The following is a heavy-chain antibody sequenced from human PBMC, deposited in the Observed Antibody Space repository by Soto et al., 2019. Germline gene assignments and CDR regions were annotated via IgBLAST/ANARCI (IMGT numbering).Heavy chain of an antibody. Sequence: GASVKVSCKASGGTFSSYAISWVRQAPGQGLEWMGGIIPIFGTANYAQKFQGRVTITADESTSTAYMELSSLRSEDTAVYYCAGITGPTPAPFDPWGQGTLVTVSS. J-gene: IGHJ5*02. CDR3: AGITGPTPAPFDP. V-gene: IGHV1-69*13. CDR2: IIPIFGTA. D-gene: IGHD1-20*01. CDR1: GGTFSSYA.